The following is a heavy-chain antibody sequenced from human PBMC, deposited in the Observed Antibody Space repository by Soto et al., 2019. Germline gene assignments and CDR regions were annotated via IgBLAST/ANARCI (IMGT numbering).Heavy chain of an antibody. V-gene: IGHV3-30-3*01. CDR3: ARDFEQVGPAIAAAAYYYYYYYGMDV. D-gene: IGHD6-13*01. Sequence: PGGSLRLSCAASGFTFSSYAMHWVRQAPGKGLEWVAVISYDGSNKYYADSVKGRFTISRDNSKNTLYLQMNSLRAEDTAVYYCARDFEQVGPAIAAAAYYYYYYYGMDVWGQGTTVTVSS. CDR1: GFTFSSYA. J-gene: IGHJ6*02. CDR2: ISYDGSNK.